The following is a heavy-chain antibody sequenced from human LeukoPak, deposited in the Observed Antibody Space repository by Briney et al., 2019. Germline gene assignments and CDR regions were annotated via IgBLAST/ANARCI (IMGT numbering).Heavy chain of an antibody. V-gene: IGHV4-34*01. J-gene: IGHJ5*02. CDR1: GGSFSGYH. Sequence: SETLSLTCGVHGGSFSGYHWSWIRLRPGKGLEWIGDTNHSGSTHYNPSLKSRVTILVDTSNNQFSLKLHSVTAADTAVYYCARGFPSSSRWFDPWGQGTLVTVSS. CDR3: ARGFPSSSRWFDP. D-gene: IGHD6-6*01. CDR2: TNHSGST.